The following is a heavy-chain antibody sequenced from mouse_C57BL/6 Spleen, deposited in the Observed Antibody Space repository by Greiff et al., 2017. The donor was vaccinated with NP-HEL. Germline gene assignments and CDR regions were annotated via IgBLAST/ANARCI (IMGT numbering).Heavy chain of an antibody. V-gene: IGHV5-17*01. Sequence: DVKLVESGGGLVKPGGSLKLSCAASGFTFSDYGMHWVRQAPEKGLEWVAYISSGSSTIYYADTVKGRFTISRDNAKNTLFLQMTSLRSEDTAMYYCARPPYYGSSSPAMDYWGQGTSVTVSS. CDR1: GFTFSDYG. CDR3: ARPPYYGSSSPAMDY. CDR2: ISSGSSTI. D-gene: IGHD1-1*01. J-gene: IGHJ4*01.